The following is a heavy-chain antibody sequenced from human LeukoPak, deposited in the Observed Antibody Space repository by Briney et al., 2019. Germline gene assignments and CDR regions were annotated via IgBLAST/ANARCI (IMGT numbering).Heavy chain of an antibody. CDR1: GFSFSSYS. CDR3: ARDYLYAFDY. Sequence: PGGSLRLSCAASGFSFSSYSMNWVRQAPGKGLEWVSYISGSGNAKHYTDSVKGRFTISRDNAKNALYLQMNSLRVEDTAVYFCARDYLYAFDYWGQGTLVTVSS. V-gene: IGHV3-48*01. CDR2: ISGSGNAK. J-gene: IGHJ4*02. D-gene: IGHD2-2*01.